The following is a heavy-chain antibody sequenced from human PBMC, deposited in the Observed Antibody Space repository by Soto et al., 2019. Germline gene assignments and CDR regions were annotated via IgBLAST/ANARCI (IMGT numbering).Heavy chain of an antibody. D-gene: IGHD3-22*01. CDR2: ISGSGGST. Sequence: EVQLLESGGGLVQPGGSLRLSCAASGFTFSSYAMSWVRQAPGKGLEWVSAISGSGGSTYYADSVRGRFTISRDNSKNTVYLQMNSLRAEDTAVYYCAKARDDSIDYYRIGYYFDYWGQGTLVTVSS. V-gene: IGHV3-23*01. CDR1: GFTFSSYA. J-gene: IGHJ4*02. CDR3: AKARDDSIDYYRIGYYFDY.